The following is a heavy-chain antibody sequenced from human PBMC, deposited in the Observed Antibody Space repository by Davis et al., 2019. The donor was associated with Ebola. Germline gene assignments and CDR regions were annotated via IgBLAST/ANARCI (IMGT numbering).Heavy chain of an antibody. V-gene: IGHV3-11*04. Sequence: PGGSLRLSCEVSGFTFSDYYMSWIRQAPGKGLEWIAYIGPSGNSFYCADSVKGRFTISRDNAKNSLYLQMNSLKAEDTAVYYCARPSSTRPYQYYYMDVWGKGTTVTVSS. CDR3: ARPSSTRPYQYYYMDV. J-gene: IGHJ6*03. D-gene: IGHD2-2*01. CDR2: IGPSGNSF. CDR1: GFTFSDYY.